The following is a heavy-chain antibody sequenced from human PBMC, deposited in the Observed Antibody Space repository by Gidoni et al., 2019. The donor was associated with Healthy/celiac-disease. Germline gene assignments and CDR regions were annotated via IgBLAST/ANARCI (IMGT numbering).Heavy chain of an antibody. CDR3: ARSVVAATNWFDP. CDR1: GFPFSSYA. V-gene: IGHV3-30-3*01. Sequence: QVQLVESGGGVVQPGRSLRLSCAASGFPFSSYAMHWVRQAPGKGLEWVAVIAYDGSNKYYADSVKGRFTISRDNSKNTLYLQMNSLRAEDTAVYYCARSVVAATNWFDPWGQGTLVTVSS. J-gene: IGHJ5*02. D-gene: IGHD2-15*01. CDR2: IAYDGSNK.